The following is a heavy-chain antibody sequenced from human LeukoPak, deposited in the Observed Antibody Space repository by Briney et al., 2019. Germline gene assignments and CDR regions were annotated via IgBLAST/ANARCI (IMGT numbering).Heavy chain of an antibody. J-gene: IGHJ4*02. CDR2: IYPGDSGT. Sequence: RGEALKISWKGSGYSFTSYWIGWVRPMPGKGLEGVGIIYPGDSGTRYCASCQGQVPISADKSISTAYLHWSSLKVSDTDMYYCATRGDSYNSDYWGQGPLVTVSS. CDR1: GYSFTSYW. D-gene: IGHD5-24*01. V-gene: IGHV5-51*01. CDR3: ATRGDSYNSDY.